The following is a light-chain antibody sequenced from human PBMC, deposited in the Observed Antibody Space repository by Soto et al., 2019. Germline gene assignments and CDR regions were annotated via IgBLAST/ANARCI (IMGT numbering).Light chain of an antibody. Sequence: SALTQPASVSGSPGQSITISCTGTSSDIGGYDSVSWYQQHPGKAPKVMIYDVSKRPSGVPDRFSGSKSGNTASLTVSALQAEDEADYYCSSYTDRNNLVFGTGTKVTV. CDR3: SSYTDRNNLV. V-gene: IGLV2-8*01. J-gene: IGLJ1*01. CDR2: DVS. CDR1: SSDIGGYDS.